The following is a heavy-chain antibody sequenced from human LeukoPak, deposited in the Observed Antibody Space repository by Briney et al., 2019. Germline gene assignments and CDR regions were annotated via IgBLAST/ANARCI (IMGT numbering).Heavy chain of an antibody. J-gene: IGHJ5*02. Sequence: SETLSLTCTVSGGSISSSSYYWGWIRQPPGKGLEWIGSIYYSGSTYYNPSLKSRVTISVDTSKNQFSLKLSSVTAADTAAYYCARDREQQLVQGPLNWFDPWGQGTLVTVSS. D-gene: IGHD6-13*01. CDR3: ARDREQQLVQGPLNWFDP. V-gene: IGHV4-39*07. CDR2: IYYSGST. CDR1: GGSISSSSYY.